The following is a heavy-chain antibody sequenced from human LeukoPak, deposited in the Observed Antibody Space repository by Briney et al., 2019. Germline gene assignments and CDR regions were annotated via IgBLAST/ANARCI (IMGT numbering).Heavy chain of an antibody. CDR1: GVSVSSDY. Sequence: GGSLRLSCAASGVSVSSDYMSWVRQAPGKGLECVSLLYSGGSSHYTGSVKGRFTISRDNAKNTLYLQMNSLRAEDTAVYYCARDLRGGYFDYWGQGTLVTVSS. D-gene: IGHD3-16*01. CDR3: ARDLRGGYFDY. CDR2: LYSGGSS. J-gene: IGHJ4*02. V-gene: IGHV3-66*01.